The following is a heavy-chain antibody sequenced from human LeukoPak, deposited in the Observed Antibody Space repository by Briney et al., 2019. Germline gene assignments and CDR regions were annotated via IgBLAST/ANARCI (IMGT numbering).Heavy chain of an antibody. CDR1: GFTFTSSA. D-gene: IGHD5-12*01. Sequence: SVKVSCKASGFTFTSSAMQWVRQARGQRLEWIGWIVVGSGNTNYAQKFQERVTITRDMSTSTAYMELSSLRSEDTAVYYCAADPPDNIVATINDAFDIWGQGTMVTVSS. J-gene: IGHJ3*02. CDR3: AADPPDNIVATINDAFDI. CDR2: IVVGSGNT. V-gene: IGHV1-58*02.